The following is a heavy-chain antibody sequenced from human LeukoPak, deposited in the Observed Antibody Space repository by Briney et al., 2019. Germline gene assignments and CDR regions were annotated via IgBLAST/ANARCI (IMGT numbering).Heavy chain of an antibody. J-gene: IGHJ6*03. V-gene: IGHV4-34*08. D-gene: IGHD6-13*01. CDR1: GFTFSSYA. Sequence: GSLRLSCAASGFTFSSYAMSWVRQPPGKGLEWIGEINHSGSTNYNPSLKSRVTISVDTSKNQFSLKLSSVTAADTAVYYCACSSSWYYYYYYYYMDVWGKGTTVTVSS. CDR2: INHSGST. CDR3: ACSSSWYYYYYYYYMDV.